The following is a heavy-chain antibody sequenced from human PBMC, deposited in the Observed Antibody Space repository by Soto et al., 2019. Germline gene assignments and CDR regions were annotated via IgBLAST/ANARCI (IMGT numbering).Heavy chain of an antibody. CDR2: ISDTGSSH. CDR3: AKDRGGDCPDNCCYFGADY. J-gene: IGHJ4*02. Sequence: GWSLRLSCVGSVFTFSSYGMHWVRQAPGKGLECVAVISDTGSSHYYAASVEGRFTISRENSKNTLSLHMDRLRVEDTAVYYCAKDRGGDCPDNCCYFGADYWGQGTPVTVSS. D-gene: IGHD2-2*01. V-gene: IGHV3-30*18. CDR1: VFTFSSYG.